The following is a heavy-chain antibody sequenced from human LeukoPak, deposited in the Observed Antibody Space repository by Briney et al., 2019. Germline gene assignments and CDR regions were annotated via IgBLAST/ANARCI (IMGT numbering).Heavy chain of an antibody. CDR1: GYTFTGYY. D-gene: IGHD3-22*01. CDR2: INPNSGGT. V-gene: IGHV1-2*02. Sequence: ASVQVSCKASGYTFTGYYMHWVRQAPGQGLEWMGWINPNSGGTNYAQKFQGRVTMTRDTSISTAYMELSRLRSDDTAVYYCARDLTMIVGNDYWGQGTLVTVSS. J-gene: IGHJ4*02. CDR3: ARDLTMIVGNDY.